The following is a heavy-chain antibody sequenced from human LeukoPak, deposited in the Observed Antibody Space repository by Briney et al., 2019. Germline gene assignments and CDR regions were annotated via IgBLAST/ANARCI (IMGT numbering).Heavy chain of an antibody. CDR3: ARGSEEGYANYYDSSGYYLYFDY. CDR2: INHSGST. J-gene: IGHJ4*02. CDR1: GGSFSGYY. V-gene: IGHV4-34*01. D-gene: IGHD3-22*01. Sequence: SETLSLTCAVYGGSFSGYYWSWIRQPPGKGLEWIGEINHSGSTNYNPSLKSRVTISVDTSKNQFSLKLSSVTAADTAVYYCARGSEEGYANYYDSSGYYLYFDYWGQGTLVTVSS.